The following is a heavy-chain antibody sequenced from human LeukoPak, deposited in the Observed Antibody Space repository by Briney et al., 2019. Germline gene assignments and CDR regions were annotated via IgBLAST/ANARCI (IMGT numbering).Heavy chain of an antibody. CDR3: ARGTWRYYFDY. D-gene: IGHD3-3*01. CDR2: INHSGST. Sequence: PSETLSLTCAVYGGSFSGYYWSWIRQPPGKGLEWIGEINHSGSTNYNPSLKSRVTISIDTSKNQFSLKLSSVTAADTAVYYCARGTWRYYFDYWGQGTLVTVSS. V-gene: IGHV4-34*01. J-gene: IGHJ4*02. CDR1: GGSFSGYY.